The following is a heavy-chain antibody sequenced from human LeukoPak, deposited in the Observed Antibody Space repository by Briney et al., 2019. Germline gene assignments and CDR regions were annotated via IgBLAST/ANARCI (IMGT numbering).Heavy chain of an antibody. CDR1: GGTFSSYA. V-gene: IGHV1-69*04. CDR2: IIPILGIA. J-gene: IGHJ6*02. CDR3: ASPAYCGGDCYFYGMDV. Sequence: SVKVSCKASGGTFSSYAISWVRQAPGQGLKWMGRIIPILGIANYAQKFQGRVTITADKSTSTAYMELSSLRSEDTAVYYCASPAYCGGDCYFYGMDVWGQGTTVTVSS. D-gene: IGHD2-21*01.